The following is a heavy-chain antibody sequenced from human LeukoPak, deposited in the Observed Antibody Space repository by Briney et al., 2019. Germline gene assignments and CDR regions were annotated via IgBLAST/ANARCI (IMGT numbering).Heavy chain of an antibody. Sequence: GGSLRLSCAASGFTFSNYGMHWARQAPGKGLEWVAFIRHDGSKKYYADSVKGRFTISRDNSKNTLYLQMNSLRAEDTAMYYCANGPHYNILTGFYKVRSHLDYWGQGTLVTVSS. V-gene: IGHV3-30*02. D-gene: IGHD3-9*01. J-gene: IGHJ4*02. CDR2: IRHDGSKK. CDR1: GFTFSNYG. CDR3: ANGPHYNILTGFYKVRSHLDY.